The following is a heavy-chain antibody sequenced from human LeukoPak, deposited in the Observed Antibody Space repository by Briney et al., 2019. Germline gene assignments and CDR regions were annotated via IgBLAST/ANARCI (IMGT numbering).Heavy chain of an antibody. D-gene: IGHD3-3*01. Sequence: GGSLRLSCAASGFIVSTNYMSWVRQAPGKGLEWVSVLYSDGTTFYADSVKGRFTISRDNSKNTLYLQMNSLRAEDTAVYHCARYDFILISYFDLWGRGALVTVSS. V-gene: IGHV3-53*01. CDR2: LYSDGTT. CDR3: ARYDFILISYFDL. J-gene: IGHJ2*01. CDR1: GFIVSTNY.